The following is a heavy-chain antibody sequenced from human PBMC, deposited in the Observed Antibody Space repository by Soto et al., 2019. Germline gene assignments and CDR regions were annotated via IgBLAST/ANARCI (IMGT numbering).Heavy chain of an antibody. CDR1: GGSISSYY. CDR2: IYYSGST. CDR3: ARRGITMIVVVINQGAFDI. J-gene: IGHJ3*02. Sequence: PSETLSLTCTVSGGSISSYYWSWIRQPPGKGLEWIGYIYYSGSTNCNPSLKSRVTISVDTSKNQFSLKLSSVTAADTAVYYCARRGITMIVVVINQGAFDIWGQGTMVTVSS. D-gene: IGHD3-22*01. V-gene: IGHV4-59*08.